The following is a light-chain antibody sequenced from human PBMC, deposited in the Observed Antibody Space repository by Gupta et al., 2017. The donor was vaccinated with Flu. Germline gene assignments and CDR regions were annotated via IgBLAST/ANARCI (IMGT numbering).Light chain of an antibody. J-gene: IGLJ2*01. CDR2: RNT. CDR3: AAWDAGLNAVV. CDR1: SSNIGGNS. V-gene: IGLV1-47*01. Sequence: QSVLTQPPSASGTPGQRVTISCSGGSSNIGGNSVYWYQQLPGAAPKLSIYRNTQQPSGVPDRFSGSKSGTSASLAISGLRSEDEADYYCAAWDAGLNAVVFGGGTKLTVL.